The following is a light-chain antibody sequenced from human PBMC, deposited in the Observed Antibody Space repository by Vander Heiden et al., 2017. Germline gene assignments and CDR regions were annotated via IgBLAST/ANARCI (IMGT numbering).Light chain of an antibody. V-gene: IGKV1-39*01. J-gene: IGKJ1*01. CDR2: AAS. CDR1: QSISSY. Sequence: DIQTPQSPSSLSASVGDRVTITCRASQSISSYLNWYQQKPGKAPKLLIYAASSLQSGVPSRFSGSGSGTDFTLTISSLQPEDFATYYCQQSYTTPVTFGQGTKVQIK. CDR3: QQSYTTPVT.